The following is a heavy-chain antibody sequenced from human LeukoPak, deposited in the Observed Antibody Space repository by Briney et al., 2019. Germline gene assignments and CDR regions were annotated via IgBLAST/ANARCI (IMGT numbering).Heavy chain of an antibody. CDR1: GGSINSYY. J-gene: IGHJ6*03. CDR2: IYTTGST. Sequence: PSETLSLTCTVSGGSINSYYWSWIRQPAGKGLEWIGRIYTTGSTNYNPSLKSRLTLSVDTSKNQFSLKLSSVTAADTAVYYCARLDYDILTGYSYYYYYMDVWGKGTTVTVSS. CDR3: ARLDYDILTGYSYYYYYMDV. D-gene: IGHD3-9*01. V-gene: IGHV4-4*07.